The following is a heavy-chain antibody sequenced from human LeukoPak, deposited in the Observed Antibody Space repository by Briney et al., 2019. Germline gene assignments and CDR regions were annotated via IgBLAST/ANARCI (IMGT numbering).Heavy chain of an antibody. CDR1: GFTFSNYG. D-gene: IGHD2-2*01. Sequence: GGSLRLSCAASGFTFSNYGMHWVRQAPGKGLEWVAFVRYDGTTKFYADSVKGRFTISRDNSKTTLYLQMNSLRAEDTAVHYCAKDVPTAYFDYWGQGTLVTVSS. J-gene: IGHJ4*02. CDR2: VRYDGTTK. CDR3: AKDVPTAYFDY. V-gene: IGHV3-30*02.